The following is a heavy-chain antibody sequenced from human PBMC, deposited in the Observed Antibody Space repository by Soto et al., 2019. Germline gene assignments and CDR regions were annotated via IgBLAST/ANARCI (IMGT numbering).Heavy chain of an antibody. J-gene: IGHJ4*02. Sequence: SETLSLTCAVYGGSFSGYYWTWIRQPPGKGLEWIGEINHSGSTNYNPSLKSRVTISVDTSKNQFSLNLNSVTAADTAVYYCARGIAMKKVVHRDASDKYYFDSWGQGTLVTVSS. CDR1: GGSFSGYY. CDR2: INHSGST. D-gene: IGHD2-15*01. V-gene: IGHV4-34*01. CDR3: ARGIAMKKVVHRDASDKYYFDS.